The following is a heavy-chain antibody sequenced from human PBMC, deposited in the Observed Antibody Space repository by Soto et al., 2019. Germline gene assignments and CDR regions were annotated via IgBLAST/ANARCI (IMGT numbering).Heavy chain of an antibody. J-gene: IGHJ6*02. CDR2: ISHYNGKT. CDR1: GYTVTDYR. Sequence: QAQLVQSGTVVTEPGASVKVSCKASGYTVTDYRISWVRQAPGQGLEWVGWISHYNGKTIYALSLQGRAPVTTNPPTNTGYMALWSLRPDGTAVYYCASEETRVTISSGMDVWGPGTTVIVSS. D-gene: IGHD3-10*01. CDR3: ASEETRVTISSGMDV. V-gene: IGHV1-18*01.